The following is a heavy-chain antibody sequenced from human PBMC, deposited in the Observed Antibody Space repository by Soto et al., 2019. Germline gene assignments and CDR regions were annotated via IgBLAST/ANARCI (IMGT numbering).Heavy chain of an antibody. CDR2: INPSGGST. Sequence: GASVKVSCKASGYTFTSYYMHWVRQAPGQGLEWMGIINPSGGSTSYAQKFQGRVTMTRDTSTSTVYMELSSLRSEDTAVYYCAREGVVVTAIHRYFDYWGQGTLVTVSS. V-gene: IGHV1-46*01. D-gene: IGHD2-21*02. CDR1: GYTFTSYY. J-gene: IGHJ4*02. CDR3: AREGVVVTAIHRYFDY.